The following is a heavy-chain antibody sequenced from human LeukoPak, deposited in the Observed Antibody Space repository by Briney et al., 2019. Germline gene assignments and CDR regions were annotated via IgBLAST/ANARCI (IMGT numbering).Heavy chain of an antibody. CDR2: MNPNSGNT. Sequence: ASVKVSCKASGYTFTSYDINWVRQATGQGLEWMGWMNPNSGNTGYAQKFQGRVTMTRNTSISTAYMELSSLRSEDTAVYYCARGLLLDFWSGYYPYYYYGMDVWGQGTTVTVSS. J-gene: IGHJ6*02. CDR3: ARGLLLDFWSGYYPYYYYGMDV. V-gene: IGHV1-8*01. CDR1: GYTFTSYD. D-gene: IGHD3-3*01.